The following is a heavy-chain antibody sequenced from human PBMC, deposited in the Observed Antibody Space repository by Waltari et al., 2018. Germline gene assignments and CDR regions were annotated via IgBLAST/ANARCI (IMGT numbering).Heavy chain of an antibody. V-gene: IGHV4-34*02. D-gene: IGHD4-17*01. CDR2: IDHSGVT. Sequence: QVQVQQWGAGLVKPSETLSLTCAVYGGSFSGYYWSCRRQPPGKPLEWLGEIDHSGVTNYNPSLTSRATISVDTSRNQLSLKLTSVTAADTAIYYCALSRYGLASPKFDPWGQGTLVTVSS. CDR3: ALSRYGLASPKFDP. J-gene: IGHJ5*02. CDR1: GGSFSGYY.